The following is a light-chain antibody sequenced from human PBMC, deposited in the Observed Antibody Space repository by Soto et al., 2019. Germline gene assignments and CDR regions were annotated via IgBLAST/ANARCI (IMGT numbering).Light chain of an antibody. CDR1: TSNIGSHF. CDR3: AAWDDSLYMM. V-gene: IGLV1-47*01. CDR2: GNH. J-gene: IGLJ3*02. Sequence: QAVVTQPPSASGTPGQRVTISCSGSTSNIGSHFVYWFQQLPGTAPKLLIYGNHERPSGVPDRFSASKSGTSASLAISELRSEDEADYYCAAWDDSLYMMFGGGTKVTVL.